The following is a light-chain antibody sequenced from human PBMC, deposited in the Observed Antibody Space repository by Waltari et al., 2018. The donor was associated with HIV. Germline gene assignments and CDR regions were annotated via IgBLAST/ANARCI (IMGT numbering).Light chain of an antibody. Sequence: QSALSQPASVPGSPGQSITLPCTATSSDDDGSNYVSRYQQHPGKAPKLMIYDVSNRPSGVSNRFSGSKSGNTASLTISGLQAEDEADYYCSSYTSSSTHNYVFGTGTKVTVL. CDR3: SSYTSSSTHNYV. CDR1: SSDDDGSNY. CDR2: DVS. V-gene: IGLV2-14*01. J-gene: IGLJ1*01.